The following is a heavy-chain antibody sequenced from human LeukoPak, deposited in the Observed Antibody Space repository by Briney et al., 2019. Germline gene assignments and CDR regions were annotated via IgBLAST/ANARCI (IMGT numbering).Heavy chain of an antibody. Sequence: GGSLRLSCAASGFTFSSYSMNWVRQAPGKGLEWVSSISSSSSYIYYADSVKGRFTISRDNAKNSLYLQMNSLRAEDTAVYYCATHHIVVVPAAIWYGMDVWGQGTTVTVSS. V-gene: IGHV3-21*01. CDR1: GFTFSSYS. J-gene: IGHJ6*02. CDR3: ATHHIVVVPAAIWYGMDV. CDR2: ISSSSSYI. D-gene: IGHD2-2*01.